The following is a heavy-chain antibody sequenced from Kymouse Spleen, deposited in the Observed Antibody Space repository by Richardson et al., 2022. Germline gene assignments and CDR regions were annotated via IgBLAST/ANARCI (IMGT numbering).Heavy chain of an antibody. CDR3: ARGGEGSNWGYYYGMDV. D-gene: IGHD7-27*02. J-gene: IGHJ6*02. Sequence: QVQLQESGPGLVKPSQTLSLTCTVSGGSISSGGYYWSWIRQHPGKGLEWIGYIYYSGSTYYNPSLKSRVTISVDTSKNQFSLKLSSVTAADTAVYYCARGGEGSNWGYYYGMDVWGQGTTVTVSS. CDR1: GGSISSGGYY. V-gene: IGHV4-31*03. CDR2: IYYSGST.